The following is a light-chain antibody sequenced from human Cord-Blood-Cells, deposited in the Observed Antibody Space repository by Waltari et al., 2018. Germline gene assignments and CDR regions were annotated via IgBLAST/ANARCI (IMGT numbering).Light chain of an antibody. CDR3: QVWDSSSDHPV. J-gene: IGLJ2*01. CDR2: DDS. Sequence: YVLTQPPSVSVAPGKTARLTCGGNHIGTKSVHWDQQKPGQAPVLVVYDDSDRPSGIPERFSGSNSGNTATLTISRVEAGDEADYYCQVWDSSSDHPVFGGGTKLTVL. CDR1: HIGTKS. V-gene: IGLV3-21*03.